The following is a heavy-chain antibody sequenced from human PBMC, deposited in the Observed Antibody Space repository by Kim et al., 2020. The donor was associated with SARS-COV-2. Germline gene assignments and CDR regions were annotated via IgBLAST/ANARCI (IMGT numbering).Heavy chain of an antibody. CDR3: TRSGYYADYYYGMDV. D-gene: IGHD6-25*01. Sequence: ASVKGRFTISRDDSKNTAYLQMNSLKTEDTAVYYCTRSGYYADYYYGMDVWGQGTTVTVSS. V-gene: IGHV3-73*01. J-gene: IGHJ6*02.